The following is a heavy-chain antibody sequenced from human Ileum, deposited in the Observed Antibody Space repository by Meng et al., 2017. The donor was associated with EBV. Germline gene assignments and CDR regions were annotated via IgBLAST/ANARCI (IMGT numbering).Heavy chain of an antibody. D-gene: IGHD3-16*01. CDR2: LSPSLGSV. Sequence: VHLRQCGAEVKRAWSAVPLCVTAVGVTFSSDVFSVGRQAPGQGLEWIGGLSPSLGSVSNAQKFQGRVTFSADESTNTAYMDLSGLTSDDTAVYFCAKTGGLGGIFDYWGQGTLVTVSS. V-gene: IGHV1-69*01. CDR3: AKTGGLGGIFDY. J-gene: IGHJ4*02. CDR1: GVTFSSDV.